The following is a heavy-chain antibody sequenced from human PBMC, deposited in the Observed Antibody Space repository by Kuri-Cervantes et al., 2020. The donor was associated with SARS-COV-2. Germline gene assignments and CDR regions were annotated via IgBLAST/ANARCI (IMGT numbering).Heavy chain of an antibody. Sequence: GESLKISCAASGFTFSSYAMSWVRQAPGKGLEWVSAISGSGGSTYYADSVKDRFTISRDNSKNTLYLQMNSLRAEDTAVYYCARDGIRVVVAATPGWFDPWGQGTLVTVSS. D-gene: IGHD2-15*01. CDR1: GFTFSSYA. CDR2: ISGSGGST. V-gene: IGHV3-23*01. CDR3: ARDGIRVVVAATPGWFDP. J-gene: IGHJ5*02.